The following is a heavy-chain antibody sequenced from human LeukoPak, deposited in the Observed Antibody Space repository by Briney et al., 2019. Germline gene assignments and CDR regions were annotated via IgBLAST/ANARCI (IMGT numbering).Heavy chain of an antibody. CDR1: GFTFSSYG. J-gene: IGHJ4*02. CDR3: AKDRWIRRISLAGQDY. Sequence: GGSLRLSCATSGFTFSSYGMHWVRQAPGKGLEWVAVTSYDGSDTYYADSVKGRFTISRDNSKNTLYLQINSLRAEDTAVYYCAKDRWIRRISLAGQDYWCQGTLVTVSS. D-gene: IGHD6-19*01. V-gene: IGHV3-30*18. CDR2: TSYDGSDT.